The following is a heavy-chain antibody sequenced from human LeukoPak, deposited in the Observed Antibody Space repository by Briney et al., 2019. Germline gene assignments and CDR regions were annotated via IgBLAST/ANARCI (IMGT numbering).Heavy chain of an antibody. CDR1: GGSISSRSYY. Sequence: SETLSLTCTVSGGSISSRSYYWGWIRQPPGKGLEWIGSIYYSGSTYYNPSLQSRVTISVDTSKNQFSLKLSSVTAADTAVYYCARAFQQLGQNWFDPWGQGTLVTVSS. CDR2: IYYSGST. J-gene: IGHJ5*02. CDR3: ARAFQQLGQNWFDP. V-gene: IGHV4-39*07. D-gene: IGHD6-13*01.